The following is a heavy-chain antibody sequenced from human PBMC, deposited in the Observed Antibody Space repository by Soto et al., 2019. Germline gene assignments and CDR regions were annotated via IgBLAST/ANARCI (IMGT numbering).Heavy chain of an antibody. V-gene: IGHV3-30*18. D-gene: IGHD3-3*01. Sequence: GGSLRLSCAASGFTFSSYGMHWVRQAPGKGLEWVAVISYDGSNKYYADSVKGRFTISRDNSKNTLYLQMYSQRAEDTAVYYCAKDFQRGFLEWLLPNYYYYYGMDVWGQGATVTVSS. CDR1: GFTFSSYG. CDR3: AKDFQRGFLEWLLPNYYYYYGMDV. J-gene: IGHJ6*02. CDR2: ISYDGSNK.